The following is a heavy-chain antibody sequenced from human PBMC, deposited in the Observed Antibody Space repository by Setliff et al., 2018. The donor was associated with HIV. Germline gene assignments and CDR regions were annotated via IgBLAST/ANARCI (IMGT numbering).Heavy chain of an antibody. CDR1: GYTYTGYY. CDR2: INLNTGNT. Sequence: ASVKVSCKASGYTYTGYYMHWVRQAPGQGLEWMGCINLNTGNTNYAQKFQGRVIVTRDTSINTAYVELRSLRLDDTAVYFCARGRTYDSSGYIGNWFDPWGQGTLVTVSS. CDR3: ARGRTYDSSGYIGNWFDP. D-gene: IGHD3-22*01. V-gene: IGHV1-2*02. J-gene: IGHJ5*02.